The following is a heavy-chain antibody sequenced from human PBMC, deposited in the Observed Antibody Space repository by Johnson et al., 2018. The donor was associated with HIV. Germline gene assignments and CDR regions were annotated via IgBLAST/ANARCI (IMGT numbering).Heavy chain of an antibody. V-gene: IGHV3-7*01. CDR1: GFTFSSYG. J-gene: IGHJ3*02. CDR3: VSVVRMPYTAGWKAFDM. CDR2: IKQDGREH. D-gene: IGHD2-2*02. Sequence: VQLVESGGGVVQPGRSLRLSCAASGFTFSSYGMHWVRQAPGKGLEWVASIKQDGREHYYVDSVKGRFTISRDNPKNSLFLQMNSLRAEDTAVYYCVSVVRMPYTAGWKAFDMWGQVTMVTVSS.